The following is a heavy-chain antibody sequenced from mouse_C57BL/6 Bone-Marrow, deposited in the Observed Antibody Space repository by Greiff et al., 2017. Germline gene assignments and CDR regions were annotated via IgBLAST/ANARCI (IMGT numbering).Heavy chain of an antibody. Sequence: DVMLVESGGGLVKPGGSLKLSCAASGFTFSSYAMSRVRQTPEKRLEWVATISDGGSYTYYPDNVKGRFTISRDNAKNNLYLHMSHLKSEDTAMYYCARLAFDYWGQGTTLTVSS. J-gene: IGHJ2*01. CDR2: ISDGGSYT. CDR3: ARLAFDY. V-gene: IGHV5-4*03. CDR1: GFTFSSYA.